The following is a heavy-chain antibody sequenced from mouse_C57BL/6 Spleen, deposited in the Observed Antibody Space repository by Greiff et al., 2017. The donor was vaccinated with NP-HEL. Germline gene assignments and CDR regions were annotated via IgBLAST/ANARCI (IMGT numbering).Heavy chain of an antibody. V-gene: IGHV3-6*01. D-gene: IGHD2-4*01. CDR3: ARGLRRPDYYAMDY. J-gene: IGHJ4*01. CDR1: GYSITSGYY. CDR2: ISYDGSN. Sequence: EVKLQESGPGLVKPSQSLSLTCSVTGYSITSGYYWNWIRQFPGNKLEWMGYISYDGSNNYNPSLKNRISITRDTSKNQFCLKLNSVTTEDTATYYCARGLRRPDYYAMDYWGQRTSVTVSS.